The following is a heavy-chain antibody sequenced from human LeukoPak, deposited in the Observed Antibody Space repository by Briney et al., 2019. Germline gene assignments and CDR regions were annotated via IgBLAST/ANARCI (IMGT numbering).Heavy chain of an antibody. D-gene: IGHD3-10*01. J-gene: IGHJ3*02. CDR2: IDPSDSYT. CDR1: EYSFTTYW. CDR3: ARQFGPYDAFDI. Sequence: PGESLKISCKGSEYSFTTYWISWVRQMPGKGLEWMGRIDPSDSYTNYSPSFQGHVTISADKSIGTAYLQWSSLKASDTAMYCCARQFGPYDAFDIWGQGTLVTVSS. V-gene: IGHV5-10-1*01.